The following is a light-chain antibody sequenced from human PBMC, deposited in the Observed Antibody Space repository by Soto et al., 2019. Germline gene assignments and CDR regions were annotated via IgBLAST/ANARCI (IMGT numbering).Light chain of an antibody. CDR3: QQRSNWPQLT. CDR2: GAS. CDR1: QSVSNSY. J-gene: IGKJ4*01. V-gene: IGKV3D-20*02. Sequence: EIVLTQSPGTLSLSPGEIATLSCRASQSVSNSYLAWYQQKPGQAPRLLMYGASNRATGIPDRFSGSGSGTDFTLTISSLEPEDFAVYYCQQRSNWPQLTFGGGTKVDIK.